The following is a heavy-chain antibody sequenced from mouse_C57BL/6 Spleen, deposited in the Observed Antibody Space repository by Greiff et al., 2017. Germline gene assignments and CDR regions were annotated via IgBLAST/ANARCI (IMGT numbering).Heavy chain of an antibody. J-gene: IGHJ2*01. CDR2: IDPENGDT. V-gene: IGHV14-4*01. CDR1: GFNIKDDY. D-gene: IGHD1-1*01. CDR3: TTRGYGSSSDY. Sequence: VQLQQSGAELVRPGASVKLSCTASGFNIKDDYMHWVKQRPEQGLEWIGWIDPENGDTAYASKFQGKATITADTSSNTAYLQRSSLTSEDTAVYYCTTRGYGSSSDYWGQGTTLTVSS.